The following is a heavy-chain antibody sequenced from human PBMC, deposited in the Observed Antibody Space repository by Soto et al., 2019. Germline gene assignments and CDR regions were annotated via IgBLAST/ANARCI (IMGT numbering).Heavy chain of an antibody. Sequence: GGSLRLSCAASGFTFSDYYMAWVRQAPGKGLEWVSSISPGGSIKFYADSVKGRSTISRDNSKNMVSLQMSSLRAEDTAIYYCAKRRDGYSFDYWGQGALVTVSS. CDR1: GFTFSDYY. J-gene: IGHJ4*02. D-gene: IGHD4-4*01. CDR3: AKRRDGYSFDY. CDR2: ISPGGSIK. V-gene: IGHV3-23*01.